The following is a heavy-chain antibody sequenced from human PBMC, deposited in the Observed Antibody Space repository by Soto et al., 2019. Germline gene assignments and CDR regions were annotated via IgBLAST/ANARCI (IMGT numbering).Heavy chain of an antibody. V-gene: IGHV4-39*01. CDR2: IYYSGST. CDR3: ASLVGQWLGNWFDP. J-gene: IGHJ5*02. Sequence: QLQLQESGPGLVKPSETLSLTCTVSGGSISSSSYYWGWIRQPPGKGLEWIGSIYYSGSTYYNPSLKSRVTISVDTSKNQFSLKLSSVTAADTAVYYCASLVGQWLGNWFDPWGQGTLVTVSS. D-gene: IGHD6-19*01. CDR1: GGSISSSSYY.